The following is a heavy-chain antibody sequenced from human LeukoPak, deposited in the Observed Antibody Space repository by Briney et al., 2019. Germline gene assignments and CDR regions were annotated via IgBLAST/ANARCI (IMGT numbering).Heavy chain of an antibody. CDR1: GFTVSSSF. Sequence: GGSLGLSCAASGFTVSSSFMSWVRQAPGKGLEWVSVIYSGGSTYYADSVTGRFTISRDNSKNTLYLQMNSLRADDTAVYYCVRDGVDYSFEYWGQGTLVTVSS. CDR3: VRDGVDYSFEY. V-gene: IGHV3-53*01. J-gene: IGHJ4*02. D-gene: IGHD4-11*01. CDR2: IYSGGST.